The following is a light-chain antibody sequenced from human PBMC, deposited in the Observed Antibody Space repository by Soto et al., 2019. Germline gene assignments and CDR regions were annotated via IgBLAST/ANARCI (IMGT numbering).Light chain of an antibody. Sequence: QSVLTQSPSASASLGASVKLTCTLSSGHSSYAIARHQQQPEKGPRYLMKLNSDGSHSKGDGIPDRFSGSSSGAERYLTISSLQSEDEADYYCQTWGTGIQVFGTGTKLTVL. CDR3: QTWGTGIQV. J-gene: IGLJ1*01. CDR1: SGHSSYA. V-gene: IGLV4-69*01. CDR2: LNSDGSH.